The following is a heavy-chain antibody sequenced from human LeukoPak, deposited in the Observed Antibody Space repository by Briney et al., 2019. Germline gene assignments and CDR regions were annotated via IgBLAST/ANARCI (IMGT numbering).Heavy chain of an antibody. CDR2: IYAGGTT. D-gene: IGHD2-2*01. CDR1: GGSISSDY. J-gene: IGHJ4*02. Sequence: SETLSLTCTVSGGSISSDYWSWIRQPAGEGLEWIGRIYAGGTTNYNPPLKSRVTMSVDTSKNQFSLKLSSVTAADTAVYYCARDQLYYFDYWGQGTLFTVSS. V-gene: IGHV4-4*07. CDR3: ARDQLYYFDY.